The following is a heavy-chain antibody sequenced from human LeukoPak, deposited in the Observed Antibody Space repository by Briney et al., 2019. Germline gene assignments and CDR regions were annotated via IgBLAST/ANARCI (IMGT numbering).Heavy chain of an antibody. CDR3: AKRGVVIKSWFDP. Sequence: GGSLRLPCAASGFTFSSYAMSWVRQAPGKGLEWVSAISGSGGSTYYTDSVKGRFTISRDNSKNTLYLQMNSLRAEDTAVYYCAKRGVVIKSWFDPWGQGTLVTVSS. CDR2: ISGSGGST. J-gene: IGHJ5*02. D-gene: IGHD3-3*01. V-gene: IGHV3-23*01. CDR1: GFTFSSYA.